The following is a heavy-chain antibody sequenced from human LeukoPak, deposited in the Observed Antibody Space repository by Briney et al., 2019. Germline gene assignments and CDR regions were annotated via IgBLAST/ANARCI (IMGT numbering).Heavy chain of an antibody. J-gene: IGHJ4*02. D-gene: IGHD5-18*01. V-gene: IGHV3-30*02. CDR3: AKVDTAMVTRYYFDY. CDR1: GFTFSSYG. Sequence: GGSLRLSCAASGFTFSSYGMHWVRQAPGKGLEWVAFIRYDGSNKYYADSVKGRFTISRDNSKNTLYLQMNSLRAEDTAVYYCAKVDTAMVTRYYFDYRGQGTLVTVSS. CDR2: IRYDGSNK.